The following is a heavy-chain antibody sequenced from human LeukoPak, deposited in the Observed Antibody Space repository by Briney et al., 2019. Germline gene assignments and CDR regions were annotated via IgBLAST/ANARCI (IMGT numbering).Heavy chain of an antibody. CDR2: IYYSGST. CDR3: ARHKYSSGWYPFDY. J-gene: IGHJ4*02. D-gene: IGHD6-19*01. V-gene: IGHV4-59*08. CDR1: GGSISSYY. Sequence: SETLSLTCTVSGGSISSYYWSWIRQPPGKGLEWIGYIYYSGSTNYNPSLKSRVTISVDTSKNQFSLKLSSVTAADTAVYYCARHKYSSGWYPFDYWGQGTLVTVSS.